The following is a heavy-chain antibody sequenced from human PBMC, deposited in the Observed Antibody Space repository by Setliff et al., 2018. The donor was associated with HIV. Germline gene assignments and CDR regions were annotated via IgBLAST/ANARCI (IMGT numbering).Heavy chain of an antibody. V-gene: IGHV4-59*11. J-gene: IGHJ4*02. CDR1: GASISSHY. D-gene: IGHD6-13*01. CDR2: IYYSGST. CDR3: ARVARGGHSSRWYYFDY. Sequence: SETLSLTCTVSGASISSHYWSWIRQPPGKGLEWIGYIYYSGSTNYNPPLKSRVTISVDTSKKRFSLKVSSVTAADTAVYYCARVARGGHSSRWYYFDYWGQGTLVTVS.